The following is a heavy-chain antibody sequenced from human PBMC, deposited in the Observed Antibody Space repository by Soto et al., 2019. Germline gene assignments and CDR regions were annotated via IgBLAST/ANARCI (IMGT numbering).Heavy chain of an antibody. J-gene: IGHJ4*02. CDR3: ARRDTSGFLRYFDN. V-gene: IGHV1-69*06. CDR1: GGTFSSFINYP. CDR2: IVPNVGTV. D-gene: IGHD3-3*01. Sequence: QVQLVQSGAEVKKPGSSVKVSCKSSGGTFSSFINYPINWVRQAPGQGLGWMGGIVPNVGTVNYAQKFRGKVTITADKSTGTAYMELSSLRSEDTALYYCARRDTSGFLRYFDNWGQGTQVTVSS.